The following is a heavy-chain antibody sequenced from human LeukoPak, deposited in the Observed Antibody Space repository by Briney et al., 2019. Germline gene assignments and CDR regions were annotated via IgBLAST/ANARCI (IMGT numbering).Heavy chain of an antibody. CDR2: INSDGSST. J-gene: IGHJ4*02. CDR3: ARASYGGYEDY. Sequence: GGSLRLSCAASGFTFSSYWMHWVRQAPGKGLVWVSRINSDGSSTSYADSVKGRFTISRDNAKNTLYLQMNSLRAEDTAVYYCARASYGGYEDYWGQGTLVTVSS. V-gene: IGHV3-74*01. CDR1: GFTFSSYW. D-gene: IGHD5-12*01.